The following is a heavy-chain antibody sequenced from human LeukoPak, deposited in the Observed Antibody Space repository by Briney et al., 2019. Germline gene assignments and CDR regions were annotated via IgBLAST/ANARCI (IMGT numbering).Heavy chain of an antibody. V-gene: IGHV3-30*18. D-gene: IGHD2-15*01. CDR1: GFTCSSYG. CDR3: AKVAYCTGGSCYGGGFDY. J-gene: IGHJ4*02. CDR2: ISYDESNK. Sequence: GRSLRLSCAASGFTCSSYGVHWVRQAPGKGLEWVAVISYDESNKYYADSVRGRFTISRDNSKNTLYLQMNILRAEDTAVYYCAKVAYCTGGSCYGGGFDYWGQGTLVTVSS.